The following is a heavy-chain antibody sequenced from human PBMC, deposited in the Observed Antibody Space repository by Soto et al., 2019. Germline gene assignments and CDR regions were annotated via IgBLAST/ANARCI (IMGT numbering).Heavy chain of an antibody. CDR2: INVANGNA. J-gene: IGHJ4*02. CDR3: VHKGGGDRILDY. V-gene: IGHV1-3*01. D-gene: IGHD5-18*01. Sequence: ASVKVSCKTSGYTYTEYPIHWVRQAPGQGLEWMGWINVANGNAKYSQKFQGRVSMTRDTSKNQVVLTMTNMDPVDTATYYCVHKGGGDRILDYWGQGTLVTVSS. CDR1: GYTYTEYP.